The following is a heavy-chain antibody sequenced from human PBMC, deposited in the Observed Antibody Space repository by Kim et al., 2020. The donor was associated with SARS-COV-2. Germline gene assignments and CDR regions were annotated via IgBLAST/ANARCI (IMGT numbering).Heavy chain of an antibody. CDR2: IKQDGSEK. CDR3: ARWGDVRYSYGYPQYYYGMDV. J-gene: IGHJ6*02. CDR1: GFTFSSYW. D-gene: IGHD5-18*01. Sequence: GGSLRLSCAASGFTFSSYWMSWVRQAPGKGLEWVANIKQDGSEKYYVDSVKGRFTISRDNAKNSLYLQMNSLRAEDTAVYYCARWGDVRYSYGYPQYYYGMDVWGQGTTVTVSS. V-gene: IGHV3-7*01.